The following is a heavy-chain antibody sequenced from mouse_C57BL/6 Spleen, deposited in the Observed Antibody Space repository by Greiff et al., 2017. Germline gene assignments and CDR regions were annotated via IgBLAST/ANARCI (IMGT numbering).Heavy chain of an antibody. CDR2: IYPRDGST. J-gene: IGHJ1*03. D-gene: IGHD1-1*01. CDR1: GYTFTSYD. V-gene: IGHV1-85*01. Sequence: QVQLQQSGPELVKPGASVKLSCKASGYTFTSYDINWVKQRPGQGLEWIGWIYPRDGSTKYNEKFKGQATLTVDTPSSTAYMVLPSRTSEDSAVDFCSREYYGSSHWYFDVWGTGTTVTVSS. CDR3: SREYYGSSHWYFDV.